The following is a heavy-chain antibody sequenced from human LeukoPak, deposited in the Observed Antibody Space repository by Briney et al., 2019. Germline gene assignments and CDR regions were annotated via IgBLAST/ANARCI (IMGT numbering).Heavy chain of an antibody. D-gene: IGHD1-7*01. CDR2: ISAYNGNT. V-gene: IGHV1-18*01. J-gene: IGHJ3*02. Sequence: ASVKVSCKASGYTFTSYGISWVRQAPGQGLEWMGWISAYNGNTNYAQKLQGRVTMTTDTSTSTAYMELRSLRSDDTAVYYCARDRDASNTPGTTGAFDIWGQGTMVTVSS. CDR3: ARDRDASNTPGTTGAFDI. CDR1: GYTFTSYG.